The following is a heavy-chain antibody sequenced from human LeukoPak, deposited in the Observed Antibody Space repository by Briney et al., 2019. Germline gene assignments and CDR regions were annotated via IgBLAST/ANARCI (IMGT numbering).Heavy chain of an antibody. J-gene: IGHJ4*02. Sequence: GGSLRLSCAASRFTFSSYSMNWVRQAPGKGLEWVSYISSSSSTIYYADSVKGRFTISRDNAKNSLYLQMNSLRAEDTAVYYCARDQRLWFYDYWGQGTLVTVSS. CDR3: ARDQRLWFYDY. CDR1: RFTFSSYS. V-gene: IGHV3-48*01. D-gene: IGHD3-10*01. CDR2: ISSSSSTI.